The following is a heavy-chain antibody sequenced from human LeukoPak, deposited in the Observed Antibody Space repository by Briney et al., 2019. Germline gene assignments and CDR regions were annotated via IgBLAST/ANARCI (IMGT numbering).Heavy chain of an antibody. CDR2: ISAYNGNT. CDR3: ARVNGFGELLFNDAFDI. V-gene: IGHV1-18*01. J-gene: IGHJ3*02. CDR1: GYTFTSYG. Sequence: GASVKVSCKASGYTFTSYGISWVRQAPGQGLEWMGWISAYNGNTNYAQKLQGRVTMTTDTSTSTAYMELRSLRSDDTAVYYCARVNGFGELLFNDAFDIWGRGTMVTVSS. D-gene: IGHD3-10*01.